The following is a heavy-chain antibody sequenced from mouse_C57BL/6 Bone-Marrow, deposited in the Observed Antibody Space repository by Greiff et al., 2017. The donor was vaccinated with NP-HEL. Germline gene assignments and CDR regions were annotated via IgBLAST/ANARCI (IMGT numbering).Heavy chain of an antibody. V-gene: IGHV1-4*01. CDR1: GDTFTSYT. CDR3: ASPRGMSNYFAY. Sequence: VQLQQSGAELARPGASVKMLCKESGDTFTSYTMHWVKQRPGPGLSLILYINPSSGYTKYNQKFKDKATLTADKSSSTAYMQLSSLTSEDSAVYYCASPRGMSNYFAYWGQGTLVTVSA. CDR2: INPSSGYT. J-gene: IGHJ3*01. D-gene: IGHD2-5*01.